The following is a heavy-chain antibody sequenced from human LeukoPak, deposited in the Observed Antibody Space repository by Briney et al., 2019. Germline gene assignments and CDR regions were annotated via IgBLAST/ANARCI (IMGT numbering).Heavy chain of an antibody. CDR1: GYTFTSYY. V-gene: IGHV1-2*02. J-gene: IGHJ6*03. Sequence: PRASVKVSCKASGYTFTSYYMHWVRQAPGQGLEWMGWINPNSGGTNYAQKFQGRVTMTRDTSISTAYMELSRLRSDDTAVYYCARDRYGSGSYYNQFFLGYYMDVWGKGTTVTISS. CDR2: INPNSGGT. D-gene: IGHD3-10*01. CDR3: ARDRYGSGSYYNQFFLGYYMDV.